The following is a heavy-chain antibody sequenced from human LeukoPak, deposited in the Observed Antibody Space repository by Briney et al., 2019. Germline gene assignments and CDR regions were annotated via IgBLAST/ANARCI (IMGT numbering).Heavy chain of an antibody. V-gene: IGHV3-30*14. Sequence: GGSLRLSCAASGFTFSDYAMHWVRQAPGKGLEWVAVIFYDGSTKYYADSVKGRFTISRDNSKNTLYLQMNSLRAEDTAVYYCARGPSGYHNTGGQGTLVTVSS. CDR3: ARGPSGYHNT. J-gene: IGHJ4*02. CDR2: IFYDGSTK. CDR1: GFTFSDYA. D-gene: IGHD5-12*01.